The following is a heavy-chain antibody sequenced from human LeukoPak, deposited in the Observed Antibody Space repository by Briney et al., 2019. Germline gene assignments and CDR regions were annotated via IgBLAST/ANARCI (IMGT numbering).Heavy chain of an antibody. J-gene: IGHJ3*02. V-gene: IGHV3-48*03. CDR1: GFTFSYYE. CDR2: ISNSGATI. CDR3: AREGSDAFDI. Sequence: GGSLRLSCAASGFTFSYYEMNWVRQAPGKGLEWVSYISNSGATIYYADSVKGRFTISRDNAKSSLFLQMNSLRAEDTAVYYCAREGSDAFDIWGQGTMVTVSS.